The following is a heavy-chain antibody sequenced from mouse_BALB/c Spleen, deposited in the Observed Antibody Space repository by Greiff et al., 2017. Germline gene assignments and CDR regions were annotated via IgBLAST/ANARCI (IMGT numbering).Heavy chain of an antibody. CDR1: GFTFSSFG. CDR2: ISSGSSTI. V-gene: IGHV5-17*02. CDR3: ARSYYGSSGDWYFDV. D-gene: IGHD1-1*01. J-gene: IGHJ1*01. Sequence: EVKVVESGGGLVQPGGSRKLSCAASGFTFSSFGMHWVRQAPEKGLEWVAYISSGSSTIYYADTVKGRFTISRDNPKNTLFLQMTSLRSEDTAMYYCARSYYGSSGDWYFDVWGAGTTVTVSS.